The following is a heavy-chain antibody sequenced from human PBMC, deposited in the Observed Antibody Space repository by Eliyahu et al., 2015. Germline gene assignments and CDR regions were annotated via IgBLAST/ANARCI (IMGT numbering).Heavy chain of an antibody. V-gene: IGHV2-26*01. J-gene: IGHJ4*02. Sequence: QVTLKESGPVLVKPTETLTLTCTVSGFSLSNSRMGVAWIRQPPGKALEWLADIFSNDDKYYSASLKSRLTISKDTYRGQVVLTMTNVDPVDTATYYCTRVHGQWGGVHYFDYWGQGTLVTVSS. CDR3: TRVHGQWGGVHYFDY. CDR1: GFSLSNSRMG. CDR2: IFSNDDK. D-gene: IGHD6-19*01.